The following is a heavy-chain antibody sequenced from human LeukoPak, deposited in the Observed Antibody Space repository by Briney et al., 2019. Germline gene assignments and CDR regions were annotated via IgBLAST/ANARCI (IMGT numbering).Heavy chain of an antibody. D-gene: IGHD4-17*01. Sequence: GGSLRLSCAASGFTFSSYAMSWVRQAPGRGLEWFSAISGSGGSTYYADSVKGRFTISRDNSKNTLYLQMNSLRAGDTAVYYCVATVTILDYWGQGTLVTVSS. CDR3: VATVTILDY. CDR1: GFTFSSYA. CDR2: ISGSGGST. J-gene: IGHJ4*02. V-gene: IGHV3-23*01.